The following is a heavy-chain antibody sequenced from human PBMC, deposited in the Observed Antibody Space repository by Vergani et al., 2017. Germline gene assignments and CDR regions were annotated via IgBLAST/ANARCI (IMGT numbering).Heavy chain of an antibody. V-gene: IGHV4-61*02. J-gene: IGHJ4*02. CDR2: IYTTGST. CDR1: GGSISSGSYY. Sequence: QVQLQESGPGLVKPSQTLSLTCTVSGGSISSGSYYWSWIRQPAGKGLEWIGRIYTTGSTNYNPSLKSRVTISVDTSKNQFSLKLSSVTAADTAVYYCARGADILTGYYSGGDFDYWGQGTLVTVSS. CDR3: ARGADILTGYYSGGDFDY. D-gene: IGHD3-9*01.